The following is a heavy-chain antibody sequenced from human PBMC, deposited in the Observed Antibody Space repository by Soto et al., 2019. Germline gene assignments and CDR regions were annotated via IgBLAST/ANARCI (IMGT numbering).Heavy chain of an antibody. CDR2: INPKTAAT. Sequence: ASVKVSCKPSGYSFSDYFIQWVRQAPGQGLEWVAWINPKTAATNYAKKFQGRVSLTWDTSSTTAYMELTRLRPDDTAVYYCARIKWGMNYYNGMDVWGQGTTVTVSS. CDR1: GYSFSDYF. J-gene: IGHJ6*02. CDR3: ARIKWGMNYYNGMDV. D-gene: IGHD1-26*01. V-gene: IGHV1-2*02.